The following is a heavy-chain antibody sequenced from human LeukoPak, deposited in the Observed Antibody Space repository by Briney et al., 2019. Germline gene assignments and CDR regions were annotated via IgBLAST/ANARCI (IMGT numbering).Heavy chain of an antibody. V-gene: IGHV4-39*07. Sequence: SETLSLTCTVSGGSISSSSYYWGWIRQPPGNGLEWIGSIYYSGSTYYNPSLKSRVTISVDTSKNQFSLKLSSVTAADTAVYYCARAHCTNGVCTFDYWGQGTLVTVSS. D-gene: IGHD2-8*01. CDR3: ARAHCTNGVCTFDY. J-gene: IGHJ4*02. CDR1: GGSISSSSYY. CDR2: IYYSGST.